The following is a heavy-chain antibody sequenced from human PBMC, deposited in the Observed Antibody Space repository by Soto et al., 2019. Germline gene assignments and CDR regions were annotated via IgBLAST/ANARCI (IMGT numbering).Heavy chain of an antibody. CDR1: GCSISSYY. V-gene: IGHV4-59*01. D-gene: IGHD3-3*01. CDR3: ARNYDLWSGSQPSSFDP. J-gene: IGHJ5*02. CDR2: IYYSGST. Sequence: SETLSLTCTVSGCSISSYYWSWIRQPPGKGLEWIGYIYYSGSTNYNPSLKSRVTISVDTSKNQFSLKLSSVTAADTAVYYCARNYDLWSGSQPSSFDPWGQGTLVTVSS.